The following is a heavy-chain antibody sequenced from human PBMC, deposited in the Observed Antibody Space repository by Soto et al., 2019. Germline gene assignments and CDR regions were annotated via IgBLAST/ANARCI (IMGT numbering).Heavy chain of an antibody. CDR2: IIPIFGTA. Sequence: QVQLVQSGAEVKKPGSSVKVSCKASGGTFSSYAISWVRQAPGQGLEWMGGIIPIFGTANYAQKFQGRGTITADESTSTTDRELSSLRSEDTAVYYCARCTGAGDYCGMDVWGQGTTVTVSS. V-gene: IGHV1-69*12. CDR3: ARCTGAGDYCGMDV. D-gene: IGHD2-8*01. CDR1: GGTFSSYA. J-gene: IGHJ6*02.